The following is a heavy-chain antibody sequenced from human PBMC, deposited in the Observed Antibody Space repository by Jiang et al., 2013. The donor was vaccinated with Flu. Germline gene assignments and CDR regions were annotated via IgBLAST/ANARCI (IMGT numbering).Heavy chain of an antibody. CDR2: ISYDGSNK. V-gene: IGHV3-30*04. Sequence: QLLESGGGVVQPGRSLRLSCAASGFTFSSYAMHWVRQAPGKGLEWVAVISYDGSNKYYADSVKGRFTISRDNSKNTLYLQMNSLRAEDTAVYYCARDGDYFDYWGQGTLVTVSS. J-gene: IGHJ4*02. D-gene: IGHD3-16*01. CDR3: ARDGDYFDY. CDR1: GFTFSSYA.